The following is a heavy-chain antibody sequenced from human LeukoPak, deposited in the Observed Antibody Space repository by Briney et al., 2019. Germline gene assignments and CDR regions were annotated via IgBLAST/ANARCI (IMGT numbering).Heavy chain of an antibody. D-gene: IGHD2-15*01. CDR3: ARDQRLAAYGMDV. V-gene: IGHV1-46*01. Sequence: ASVKVSCKASGYTFTSYYMHWVRQAPGQGLEWMGIINPSGGSTSYAQKFQGRVTMTRDTSISTAYMELSTLRSDDTAVYYCARDQRLAAYGMDVWGQGTTVTVSS. CDR2: INPSGGST. CDR1: GYTFTSYY. J-gene: IGHJ6*02.